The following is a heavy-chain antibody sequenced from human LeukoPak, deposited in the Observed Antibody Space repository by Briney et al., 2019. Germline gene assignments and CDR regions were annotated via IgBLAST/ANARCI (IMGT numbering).Heavy chain of an antibody. D-gene: IGHD6-19*01. J-gene: IGHJ4*02. CDR1: GFSLTTSGVG. V-gene: IGHV2-5*01. CDR3: AHPLEVQWLVAFDY. Sequence: EPGPTLVKPTQTLTLTCTFSGFSLTTSGVGVGWIRQPPGKALEWLAIIYWTDDIRYSSSLRSRLTNTKDTSKNQVILTLTNVDPMDTATYYCAHPLEVQWLVAFDYWGQGTLVTVSS. CDR2: IYWTDDI.